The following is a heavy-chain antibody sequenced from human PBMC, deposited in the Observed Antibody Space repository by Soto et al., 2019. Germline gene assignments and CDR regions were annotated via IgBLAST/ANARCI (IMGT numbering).Heavy chain of an antibody. CDR3: ARAGYYDSSGYYPSPDAFDI. J-gene: IGHJ3*02. CDR1: GYSISSGYY. D-gene: IGHD3-22*01. V-gene: IGHV4-38-2*01. CDR2: IYHSGST. Sequence: ETLSLTCAVSGYSISSGYYWGWIRQPPGKGLEWIGSIYHSGSTYYNPSLKSRVTISVDTSKDQFSLKLSSVTAADTAVYYCARAGYYDSSGYYPSPDAFDIWGQGTMVTVSS.